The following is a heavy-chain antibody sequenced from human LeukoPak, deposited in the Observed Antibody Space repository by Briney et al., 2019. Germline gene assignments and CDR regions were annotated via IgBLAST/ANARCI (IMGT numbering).Heavy chain of an antibody. CDR3: ARGRGWLQS. CDR1: GGSFSGYY. D-gene: IGHD5-12*01. V-gene: IGHV4-34*01. Sequence: SETLSLTCAVYGGSFSGYYWSWIRQPPGKGLEWIGEINHSGSTNYNPSLKSRVTISVDTSKNQFSLKLSSVTAVDTAVYYCARGRGWLQSWGQGTLVTVSS. J-gene: IGHJ4*02. CDR2: INHSGST.